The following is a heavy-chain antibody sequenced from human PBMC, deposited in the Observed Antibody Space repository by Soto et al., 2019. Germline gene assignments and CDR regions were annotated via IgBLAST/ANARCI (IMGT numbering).Heavy chain of an antibody. CDR1: GFNFTSPS. Sequence: VKVSCKACGFNFTSPSLQWVRQARGQSLEWIGWTAVCSGNTNYAQKLQERVTITSDKSISTDYMELSILRSEDTAVYYVAATPIDACYICGQGTMVTVS. V-gene: IGHV1-58*01. CDR2: TAVCSGNT. J-gene: IGHJ3*02. CDR3: AATPIDACYI.